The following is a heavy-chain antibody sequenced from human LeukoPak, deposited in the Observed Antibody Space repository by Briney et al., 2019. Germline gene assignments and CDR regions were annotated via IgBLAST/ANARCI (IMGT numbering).Heavy chain of an antibody. CDR1: GFTFSSYS. V-gene: IGHV3-21*01. Sequence: GGSLRLSCAASGFTFSSYSMNWVRQAPGKGLEWVSSISSSSSYIYYADSVKGRFTISRDNAKNSLYLQMSSLRAEDTAVYYCARDRGAGSYHDAFDIWGQGTMVTVSS. D-gene: IGHD1-26*01. CDR2: ISSSSSYI. J-gene: IGHJ3*02. CDR3: ARDRGAGSYHDAFDI.